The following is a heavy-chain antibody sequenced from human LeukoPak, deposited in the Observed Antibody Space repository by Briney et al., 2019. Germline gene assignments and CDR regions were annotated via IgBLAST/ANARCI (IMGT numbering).Heavy chain of an antibody. V-gene: IGHV1-58*01. CDR3: AAEGRPTVVTFRKGAVDL. CDR2: IVVGSGNT. J-gene: IGHJ3*01. CDR1: GFTFTSSA. D-gene: IGHD4-23*01. Sequence: SVKVSCKASGFTFTSSAVQWVRQARGQRLEWIGWIVVGSGNTNYAQKFQERVTITRDMSTSTVYMELSSLRSENTAVYYCAAEGRPTVVTFRKGAVDLWGQGTMVTVSS.